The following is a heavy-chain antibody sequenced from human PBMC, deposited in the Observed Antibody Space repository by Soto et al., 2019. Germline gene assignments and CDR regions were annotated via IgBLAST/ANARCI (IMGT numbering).Heavy chain of an antibody. CDR2: FYPGDSDT. CDR3: AGQGYGAEGFDY. Sequence: LGESLKISCKGSGYYFPSYWIGWVRQMPGKGLEWMGIFYPGDSDTRYSPSFQGQVTISADRSISTAYLQWSSLKPSDTAMSYCAGQGYGAEGFDYWGQGTLVTVSS. J-gene: IGHJ4*02. CDR1: GYYFPSYW. V-gene: IGHV5-51*01. D-gene: IGHD4-17*01.